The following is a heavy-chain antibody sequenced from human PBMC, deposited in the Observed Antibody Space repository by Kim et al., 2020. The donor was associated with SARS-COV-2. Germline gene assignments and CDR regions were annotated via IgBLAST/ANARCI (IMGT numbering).Heavy chain of an antibody. CDR3: ALDTRDYYGMDV. CDR2: INPSGGST. J-gene: IGHJ6*02. V-gene: IGHV1-46*01. CDR1: GYTFTSYY. Sequence: ASVKVSCKASGYTFTSYYMHWVRQAPGQGLEWMGIINPSGGSTSYAQKFQGRVTMTRDTSTSTVYIELSSLRSEDTAVYYCALDTRDYYGMDVWGQGTTVTVSS.